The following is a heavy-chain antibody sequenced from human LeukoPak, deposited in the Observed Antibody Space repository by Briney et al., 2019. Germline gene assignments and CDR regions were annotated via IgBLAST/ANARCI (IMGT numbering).Heavy chain of an antibody. V-gene: IGHV3-33*01. CDR2: IWYDGTNE. CDR3: ARGWSGEFSYFVY. Sequence: GRSLRLSCAASGFTFSSYGMHWVRQGPGKGLEWVAVIWYDGTNEYYADSVKGRFTISRDNTKNTLYLQMNSLRAEDTAVYYCARGWSGEFSYFVYWGQGTLVTVSS. J-gene: IGHJ4*02. CDR1: GFTFSSYG. D-gene: IGHD3-10*01.